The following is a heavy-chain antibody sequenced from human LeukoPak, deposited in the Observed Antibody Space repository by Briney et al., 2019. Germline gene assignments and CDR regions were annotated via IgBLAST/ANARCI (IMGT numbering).Heavy chain of an antibody. CDR3: ARDGDSSGWYTGSYFDY. D-gene: IGHD6-19*01. V-gene: IGHV1-18*01. Sequence: ASVKVSCKASGYTFTSYGISWVRQAPGQGLEWMGWISAYNGNTNCAQKLQGRVTMTTDTSTSTAYMELRSLRSDDTAVYYCARDGDSSGWYTGSYFDYWGQGTLVTVSS. J-gene: IGHJ4*02. CDR1: GYTFTSYG. CDR2: ISAYNGNT.